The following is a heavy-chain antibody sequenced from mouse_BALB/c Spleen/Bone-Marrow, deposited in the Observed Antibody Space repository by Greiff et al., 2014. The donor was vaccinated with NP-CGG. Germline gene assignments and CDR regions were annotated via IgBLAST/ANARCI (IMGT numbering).Heavy chain of an antibody. CDR3: ARSGYTNYWYFDV. CDR1: GYTFTDYV. D-gene: IGHD1-1*01. V-gene: IGHV1-81*01. J-gene: IGHJ1*01. Sequence: QVQLQQSGPELVKPGASVKMSCKASGYTFTDYVISWVKQRTGQGLEWIGEIYPKSVDTYYSEKFKGKATLTADKSSNTAYMQLSSLTSEESAVYFCARSGYTNYWYFDVWGAGTTVTVSS. CDR2: IYPKSVDT.